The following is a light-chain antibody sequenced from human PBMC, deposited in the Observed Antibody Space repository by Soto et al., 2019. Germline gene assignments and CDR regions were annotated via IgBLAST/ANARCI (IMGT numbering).Light chain of an antibody. J-gene: IGKJ4*01. CDR3: QQYYSTPPT. Sequence: DIVMTQSPDSLAVSLGERATINCKSSQSVLYNSNNKNYLAWYQQKPGQPPKLLIYWASTRESGVPDRFSGSGSGTDFNLTISSLQAEDVAVYYCQQYYSTPPTFGGGTKVEIK. CDR2: WAS. V-gene: IGKV4-1*01. CDR1: QSVLYNSNNKNY.